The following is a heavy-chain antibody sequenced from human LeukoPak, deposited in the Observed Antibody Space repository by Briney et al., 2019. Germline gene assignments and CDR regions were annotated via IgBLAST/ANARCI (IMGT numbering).Heavy chain of an antibody. CDR3: AKAGAAAGTKWYFDY. D-gene: IGHD6-13*01. CDR2: ISFDGSNE. V-gene: IGHV3-30*18. Sequence: PGGSLRLSCAASGFTFNTYGMHWVRQAPGKGLECVAVISFDGSNEYYADSVKGRFTISRDNSKDTVYLQMNSLRAEDTAVYYCAKAGAAAGTKWYFDYWGQGSLVTVSS. CDR1: GFTFNTYG. J-gene: IGHJ4*02.